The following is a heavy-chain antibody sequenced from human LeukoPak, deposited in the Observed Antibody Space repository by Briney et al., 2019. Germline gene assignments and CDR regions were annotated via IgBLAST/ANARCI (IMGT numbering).Heavy chain of an antibody. J-gene: IGHJ3*02. D-gene: IGHD1-14*01. Sequence: GSSVKVSCKASGGTFSSYTISWVRQAPGQGLEWMGRIIPILGIANYAQKFQGRVTITADKSTSTAYMELSSLRSEDTAVHYCASPNPGDAFDIWGQGTMVTVSS. CDR3: ASPNPGDAFDI. V-gene: IGHV1-69*02. CDR1: GGTFSSYT. CDR2: IIPILGIA.